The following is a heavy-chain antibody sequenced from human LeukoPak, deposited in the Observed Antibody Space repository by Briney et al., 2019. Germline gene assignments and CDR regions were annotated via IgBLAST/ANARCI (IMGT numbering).Heavy chain of an antibody. CDR3: VRGESGIQENSFDI. Sequence: GGSLRLSCAASGFTFSSYSMNWVRQAPGKGLEWVSSISSSSSYIYYADSVKGRFTISRDNAKNSLYLQMNSLRVEDTAVYSCVRGESGIQENSFDIWGQGTLVTVSS. CDR1: GFTFSSYS. CDR2: ISSSSSYI. J-gene: IGHJ3*02. D-gene: IGHD2/OR15-2a*01. V-gene: IGHV3-21*04.